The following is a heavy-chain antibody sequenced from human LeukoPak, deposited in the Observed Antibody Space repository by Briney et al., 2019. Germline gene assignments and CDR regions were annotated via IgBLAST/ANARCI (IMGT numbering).Heavy chain of an antibody. D-gene: IGHD3-22*01. J-gene: IGHJ4*02. Sequence: GGSLSLSCAASRFTIFSNWMSCLRQAPGLGLEWVANIKQDGSEKYYVDSVKGRFTISRDNAKNSLYLQMNSLRAEDTAVYYCARARYYYDSSGYLAYWGQGTLVTVSS. V-gene: IGHV3-7*01. CDR3: ARARYYYDSSGYLAY. CDR2: IKQDGSEK. CDR1: RFTIFSNW.